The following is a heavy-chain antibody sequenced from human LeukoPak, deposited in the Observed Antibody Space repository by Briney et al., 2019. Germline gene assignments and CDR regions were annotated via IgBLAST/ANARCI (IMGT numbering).Heavy chain of an antibody. Sequence: PSETLSLTCAVYGGPFSGHYWRWIRQPPGKGLEWIGEINHSGSANYSPSLKSRVTLSVDTSKNQFSLKLSSVTAADTAVYYCARSYDNWFDPWGQGTLVTVSS. CDR3: ARSYDNWFDP. V-gene: IGHV4-34*01. CDR2: INHSGSA. CDR1: GGPFSGHY. D-gene: IGHD5-12*01. J-gene: IGHJ5*02.